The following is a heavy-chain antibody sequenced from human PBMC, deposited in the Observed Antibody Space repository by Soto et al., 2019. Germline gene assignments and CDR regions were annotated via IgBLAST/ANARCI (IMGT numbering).Heavy chain of an antibody. CDR3: LKRAGGSRGPFDF. V-gene: IGHV3-23*01. CDR2: ISVGGGNT. CDR1: GFTFSSYA. Sequence: GSLRLSCAASGFTFSSYAMNWVRQAPGKGLEWVSGISVGGGNTYYADSVKGRFTISRDNSQNTLYLQMNSLRAEDTAVYFCLKRAGGSRGPFDFWGQGSLVPGSS. J-gene: IGHJ1*01. D-gene: IGHD3-16*01.